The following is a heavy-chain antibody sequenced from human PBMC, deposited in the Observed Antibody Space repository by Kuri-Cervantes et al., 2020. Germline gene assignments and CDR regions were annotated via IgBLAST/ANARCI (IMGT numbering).Heavy chain of an antibody. CDR3: ARVGGGDCWDY. CDR2: ISYDGNNK. D-gene: IGHD2-21*02. Sequence: GGSLRLSCAASGFTFNTYAMHWVRQAPGKGLEWVAVISYDGNNKYYADSVKGRFTISRDNSKNTLYLQMSSLRAEDTAVYYCARVGGGDCWDYWGQGTLVTVSS. J-gene: IGHJ4*02. V-gene: IGHV3-30-3*01. CDR1: GFTFNTYA.